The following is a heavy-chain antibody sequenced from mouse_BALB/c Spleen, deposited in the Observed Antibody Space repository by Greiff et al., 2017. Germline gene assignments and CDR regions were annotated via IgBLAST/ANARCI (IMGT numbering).Heavy chain of an antibody. CDR2: IYPGNVNT. CDR1: GYTFTSYY. CDR3: ARSAGAMDY. J-gene: IGHJ4*01. V-gene: IGHV1S56*01. Sequence: VQLQQSGPELVKPGASVRISCKASGYTFTSYYIHWVKQRPGQGLEWIGWIYPGNVNTKYNEKFKGKATLTADKSSSTAYMQLSSLTSEDSAVYFCARSAGAMDYWGQGTSVTVSS.